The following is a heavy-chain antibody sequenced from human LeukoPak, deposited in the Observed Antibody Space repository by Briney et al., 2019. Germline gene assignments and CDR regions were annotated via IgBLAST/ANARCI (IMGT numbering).Heavy chain of an antibody. CDR2: ISDNAGST. J-gene: IGHJ4*02. CDR3: AKGQGGWLVSYFDY. V-gene: IGHV3-23*01. Sequence: PEGSLRLSCAASGFMFSSFAMNWVRQAPGKGLEWVSGISDNAGSTYYADSLKGRFTISRDNRKNTLYLQMNSLRAEDTAMYYCAKGQGGWLVSYFDYWGQGTLVTVSS. CDR1: GFMFSSFA. D-gene: IGHD3-3*01.